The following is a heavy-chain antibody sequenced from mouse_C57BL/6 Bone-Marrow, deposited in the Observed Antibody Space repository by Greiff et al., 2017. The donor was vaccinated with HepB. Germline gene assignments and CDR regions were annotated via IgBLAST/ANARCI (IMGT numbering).Heavy chain of an antibody. D-gene: IGHD2-5*01. CDR1: GYSITSGYY. J-gene: IGHJ1*03. Sequence: EVQLQESGPGLVKPSQSLSLTCSVTGYSITSGYYWNWIRQLPGNKLEWMGYISYDGSNNYNPSLKNRISITRDTSKNQFFLKLNSVTTEDTATYYCARDSYYSNYWYFDVWGTGTTVTVSS. CDR2: ISYDGSN. V-gene: IGHV3-6*01. CDR3: ARDSYYSNYWYFDV.